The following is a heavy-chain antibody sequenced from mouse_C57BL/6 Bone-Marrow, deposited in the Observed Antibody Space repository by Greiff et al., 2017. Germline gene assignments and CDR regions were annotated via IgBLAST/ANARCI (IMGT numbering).Heavy chain of an antibody. CDR1: GYTFTSYG. CDR3: ARSRLRREFAY. CDR2: IYPRSGNT. Sequence: QVHVKQSGAELARPGASVKLSCKASGYTFTSYGISWVKQRTGPGLEWIGEIYPRSGNTYYNEKFKGKATLTADKSSSTAYMELRSLTSEDSAVYFCARSRLRREFAYWGQGTLVTVSA. D-gene: IGHD2-4*01. J-gene: IGHJ3*01. V-gene: IGHV1-81*01.